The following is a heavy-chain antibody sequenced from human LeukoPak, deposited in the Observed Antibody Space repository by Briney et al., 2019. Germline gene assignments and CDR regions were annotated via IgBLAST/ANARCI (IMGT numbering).Heavy chain of an antibody. CDR1: GFTFSSSA. V-gene: IGHV3-48*02. CDR2: ISRSSDLI. J-gene: IGHJ4*02. CDR3: ARGRLHGFDY. D-gene: IGHD4-11*01. Sequence: GGSLRLSCAASGFTFSSSAMHWVRQAPGKGLEWVSFISRSSDLIYYADSVKGRFTISRDNAKNSLYLQMNSLRDEDTAVYYCARGRLHGFDYWGQGTLVTVSS.